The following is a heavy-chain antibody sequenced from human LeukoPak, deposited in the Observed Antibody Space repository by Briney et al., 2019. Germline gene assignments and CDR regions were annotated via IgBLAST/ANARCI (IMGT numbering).Heavy chain of an antibody. Sequence: GGSLRLSCAASGFTFSSYSMNWVRQAPGKGLEWVSSISSSSSYIYYADSVKGRFTISRDNAKNSLYLQMNSLRAEDTAVYYCARSPTTVTTWGDYWGQGTLVTVSS. CDR2: ISSSSSYI. V-gene: IGHV3-21*01. CDR3: ARSPTTVTTWGDY. D-gene: IGHD4-17*01. CDR1: GFTFSSYS. J-gene: IGHJ4*02.